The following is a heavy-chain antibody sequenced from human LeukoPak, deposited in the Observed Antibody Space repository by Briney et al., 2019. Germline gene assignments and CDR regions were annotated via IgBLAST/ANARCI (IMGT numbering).Heavy chain of an antibody. V-gene: IGHV3-7*01. CDR2: IRKDGSEK. D-gene: IGHD5-18*01. Sequence: GGSLRLSCAASGFTFSSYWMSWVRQAPGKGLEWVANIRKDGSEKYYVDSVKGRFTISRDNAKTSLYLQMNSLRAEDTAVYYCARHLSGITGYTYGRGIGYWGQGTLVTVSS. CDR3: ARHLSGITGYTYGRGIGY. CDR1: GFTFSSYW. J-gene: IGHJ4*02.